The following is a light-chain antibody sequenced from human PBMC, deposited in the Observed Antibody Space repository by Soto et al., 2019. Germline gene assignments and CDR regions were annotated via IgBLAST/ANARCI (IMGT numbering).Light chain of an antibody. CDR1: QALSNY. CDR2: SAS. V-gene: IGKV1-9*01. J-gene: IGKJ4*01. Sequence: DIQLTQSPSFLSASVGDRVTITCRASQALSNYLAWYQQKPGKAPALLIYSASTLQSGVPSGFSGSGSETEFTLTIRDLQPEDFATYYCQQLSRYPLTFGGGTKVDIK. CDR3: QQLSRYPLT.